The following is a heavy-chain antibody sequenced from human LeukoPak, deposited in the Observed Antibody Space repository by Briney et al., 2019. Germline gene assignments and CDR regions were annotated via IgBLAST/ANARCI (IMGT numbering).Heavy chain of an antibody. CDR3: ARGYYYDSSGI. V-gene: IGHV4-38-2*02. CDR1: GYSISSGYC. J-gene: IGHJ3*02. D-gene: IGHD3-22*01. CDR2: IYHSGST. Sequence: SETLSLTCTVSGYSISSGYCWGWIRQPPGKGLEWIGSIYHSGSTYYNPSLKSRVTISVDTSKNQFSLKLSSVTAADTAVYYCARGYYYDSSGIWGQGTMVTVSS.